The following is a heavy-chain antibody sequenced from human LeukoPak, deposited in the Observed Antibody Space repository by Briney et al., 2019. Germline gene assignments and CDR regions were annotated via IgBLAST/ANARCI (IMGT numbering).Heavy chain of an antibody. J-gene: IGHJ5*02. CDR1: GGSIISTDDY. D-gene: IGHD3-22*01. Sequence: SETLSLTCTVSGGSIISTDDYWGWIRQPPGKGLEWIGSIYYSGSTYYNPSLKSRVTISVDTSKNQFSLKLSSVTAADTAVYYCAREPRGHQTQYYYDTSGHNWFDPWGQGTLVTVSS. CDR2: IYYSGST. CDR3: AREPRGHQTQYYYDTSGHNWFDP. V-gene: IGHV4-39*07.